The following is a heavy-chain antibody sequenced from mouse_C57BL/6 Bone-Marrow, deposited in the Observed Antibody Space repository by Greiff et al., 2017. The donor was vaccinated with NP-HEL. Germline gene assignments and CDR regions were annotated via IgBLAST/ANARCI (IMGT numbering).Heavy chain of an antibody. Sequence: DVKLVESGGDLVKPGGSLKLSCAASGFTFSSYGMSWVRQTPDKRLEWVATISSGGSYTYYPDSVKGRFTISRDNAKNTLYLQMSSLKSEDTAMYYFALPLYYYGSSYDFSSWPQGTLVTVSA. J-gene: IGHJ3*01. CDR2: ISSGGSYT. CDR1: GFTFSSYG. V-gene: IGHV5-6*02. D-gene: IGHD1-1*01. CDR3: ALPLYYYGSSYDFSS.